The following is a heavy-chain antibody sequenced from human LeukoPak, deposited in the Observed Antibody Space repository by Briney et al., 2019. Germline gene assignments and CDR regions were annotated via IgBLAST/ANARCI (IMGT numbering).Heavy chain of an antibody. CDR3: ARDSSAMFDY. Sequence: SQTLSLTCAISGDSVSSNSVTWNWIRQSPSRGLEWLGRTHYRSKWYIDYAGSVRSRITINPDTSKNQFSLQLNSVTPEDTAVYYCARDSSAMFDYWGQGTLVTVSS. D-gene: IGHD2-2*01. CDR2: THYRSKWYI. V-gene: IGHV6-1*01. J-gene: IGHJ4*02. CDR1: GDSVSSNSVT.